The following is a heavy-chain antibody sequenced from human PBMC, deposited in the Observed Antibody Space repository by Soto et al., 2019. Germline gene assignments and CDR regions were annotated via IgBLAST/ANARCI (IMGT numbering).Heavy chain of an antibody. V-gene: IGHV4-34*01. CDR2: INHSGST. CDR1: GGSFSFYY. D-gene: IGHD3-22*01. CDR3: ATRFYDSSGYYLFYFDS. J-gene: IGHJ4*02. Sequence: SETLPLTCAVSGGSFSFYYWSWIRQPPGKELEWIGEINHSGSTNYNSSLKSRVTISVDTSKNQFSLKLSSVTAADTAVYYCATRFYDSSGYYLFYFDSWGQGTLVTAPQ.